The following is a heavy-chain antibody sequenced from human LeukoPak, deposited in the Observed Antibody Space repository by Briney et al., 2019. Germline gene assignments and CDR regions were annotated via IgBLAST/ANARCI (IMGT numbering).Heavy chain of an antibody. CDR2: IYPGDSDT. J-gene: IGHJ4*02. Sequence: GESLKISCKGSGYSFTSYWIGWVRQMPGKGLEWMGIIYPGDSDTRYSPSFQGQVTISADKSISTAYLQWSSLKASDTAMYYCETTILPSAGLFDYWGQGTLVTVSS. D-gene: IGHD1-26*01. CDR1: GYSFTSYW. V-gene: IGHV5-51*01. CDR3: ETTILPSAGLFDY.